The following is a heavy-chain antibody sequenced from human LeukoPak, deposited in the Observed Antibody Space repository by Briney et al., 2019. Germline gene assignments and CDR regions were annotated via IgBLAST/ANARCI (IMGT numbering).Heavy chain of an antibody. CDR3: ARNLGSGYGDYSYFDY. Sequence: GRSLRLSCAASGFTFSSYGMHWVRQAPGKGLEWVAFIWCDGSNKYYADSVKSRFTISRDNSKNTLYLQMNSLRGEDTAFYYCARNLGSGYGDYSYFDYWGQGTLVTVSS. D-gene: IGHD4-17*01. CDR2: IWCDGSNK. V-gene: IGHV3-33*01. J-gene: IGHJ4*02. CDR1: GFTFSSYG.